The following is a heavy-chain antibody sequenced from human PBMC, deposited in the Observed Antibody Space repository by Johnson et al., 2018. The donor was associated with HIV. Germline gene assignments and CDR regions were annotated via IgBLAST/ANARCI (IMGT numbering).Heavy chain of an antibody. CDR3: AKGPPSTWWYAFDI. CDR1: GFIFSSYW. CDR2: IKQDGSEN. Sequence: VQLVESGGGLVQPGGSLRLSCAASGFIFSSYWMSWVRQTPGKGLEWVANIKQDGSENYYVDSVKGRFTISRDDSKNSLYLQMNSLSAEDTAVYDCAKGPPSTWWYAFDIWGQGTMVTVAS. V-gene: IGHV3-7*01. D-gene: IGHD2-15*01. J-gene: IGHJ3*02.